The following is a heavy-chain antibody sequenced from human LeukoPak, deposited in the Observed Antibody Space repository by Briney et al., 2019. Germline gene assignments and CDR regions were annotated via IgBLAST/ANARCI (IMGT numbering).Heavy chain of an antibody. CDR2: ISSSSYI. CDR3: ARDGRGQQLVDDYFDY. CDR1: GFTFSSYS. Sequence: GGSLRLSCAASGFTFSSYSMNWVRQAPGKGLEWVSSISSSSYIYYADSVKGRFTISRDNAKNSLYLQINSLRAEDTAVYYCARDGRGQQLVDDYFDYWGQGTLVTVSS. J-gene: IGHJ4*02. D-gene: IGHD6-13*01. V-gene: IGHV3-21*01.